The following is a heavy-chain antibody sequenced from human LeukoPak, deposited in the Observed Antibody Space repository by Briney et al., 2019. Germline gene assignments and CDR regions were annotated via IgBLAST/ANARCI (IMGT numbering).Heavy chain of an antibody. J-gene: IGHJ3*02. V-gene: IGHV4-34*01. CDR2: INHSGYT. CDR3: ARGAPGVSAFDI. Sequence: SETLSLTCAVYGGSFSGYYWSWIRQPPGKGLEWIGEINHSGYTNYNPSLKSRVTISVDTSKNQFSLKLSPVTAADTAVYYCARGAPGVSAFDIWGQGTMVTVSS. CDR1: GGSFSGYY. D-gene: IGHD3-10*01.